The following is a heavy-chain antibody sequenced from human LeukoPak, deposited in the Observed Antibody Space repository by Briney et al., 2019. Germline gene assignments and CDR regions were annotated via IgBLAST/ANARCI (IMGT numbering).Heavy chain of an antibody. J-gene: IGHJ4*02. CDR2: ISYDGSNK. V-gene: IGHV3-30-3*01. CDR1: GFTFSSYA. CDR3: VSGSDTSGYYFY. D-gene: IGHD3-22*01. Sequence: GGSLRLSCAASGFTFSSYAMHWVRQAPGKGLEWVAVISYDGSNKYYADSVKGRFTISRDNSKNTLYLQMNSLRAENTAVYYCVSGSDTSGYYFYWGQGTLVTVSS.